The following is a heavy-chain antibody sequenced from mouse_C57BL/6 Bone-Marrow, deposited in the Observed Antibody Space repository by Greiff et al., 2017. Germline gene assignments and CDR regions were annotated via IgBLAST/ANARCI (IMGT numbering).Heavy chain of an antibody. CDR2: IYPRSGTT. CDR3: ARSWYCNHYARDY. J-gene: IGHJ4*01. CDR1: GYTFTSYG. Sequence: QVQLQQSGAELARPGASVKLSCKASGYTFTSYGIRWVKQRTGQGLEWIGEIYPRSGTTYYNEKFKGKATLSADKSSSTAYMELRSLTSEDSAVYFCARSWYCNHYARDYWGQGTSVTVSA. V-gene: IGHV1-81*01. D-gene: IGHD2-10*02.